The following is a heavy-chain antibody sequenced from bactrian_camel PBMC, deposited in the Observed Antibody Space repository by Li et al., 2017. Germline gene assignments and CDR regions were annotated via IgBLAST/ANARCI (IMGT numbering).Heavy chain of an antibody. V-gene: IGHV3S60*01. CDR1: GFTFDVAA. Sequence: HVQLVESGGGLVQPGGSLRLSCTASGFTFDVAAMGWFLQAPGNECELVSTISSDGSTYYADSVKGRFTISRDNAKNTAYLQMFSLKPEDTAVYYFARAPLQSSCHRCFGSWGQGTQVTVS. J-gene: IGHJ6*01. CDR2: ISSDGST. CDR3: ARAPLQSSCHRCFGS. D-gene: IGHD7*01.